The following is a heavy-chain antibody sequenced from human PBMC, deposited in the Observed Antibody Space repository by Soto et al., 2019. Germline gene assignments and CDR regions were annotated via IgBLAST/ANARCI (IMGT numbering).Heavy chain of an antibody. CDR3: AREDPGMITLDY. J-gene: IGHJ4*01. CDR2: VYYTGST. D-gene: IGHD3-22*01. CDR1: GGSISNYY. Sequence: SETLSLTCFVSGGSISNYYWTWIRQTPGEGLEWLGYVYYTGSTNHNPSLKSRLTMSVDTSKNQFSLDLSSVTAADTAVYYCAREDPGMITLDYWGKGTLFTVSS. V-gene: IGHV4-59*01.